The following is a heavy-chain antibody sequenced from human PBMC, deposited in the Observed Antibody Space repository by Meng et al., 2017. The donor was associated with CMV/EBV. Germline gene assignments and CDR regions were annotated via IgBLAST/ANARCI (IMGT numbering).Heavy chain of an antibody. CDR1: GFTFSSYG. D-gene: IGHD3-10*01. Sequence: GESLKISCAASGFTFSSYGMHWVRQAPGKGLEWVAFIRYDGSNKYYADSVKGRFTISRDNSKNTLYLQMNSLRAEDTAVYYCAKTAYRFGELLSYFDYWGQGTLVTV. V-gene: IGHV3-30*02. CDR2: IRYDGSNK. J-gene: IGHJ4*02. CDR3: AKTAYRFGELLSYFDY.